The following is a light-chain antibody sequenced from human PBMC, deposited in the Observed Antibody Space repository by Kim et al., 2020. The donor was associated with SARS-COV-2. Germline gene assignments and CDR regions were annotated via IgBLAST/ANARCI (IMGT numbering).Light chain of an antibody. CDR3: QQYHNMQT. J-gene: IGKJ2*01. V-gene: IGKV3-15*01. CDR2: GAS. CDR1: QSISSN. Sequence: LSVSPGERATLSCRASQSISSNLAWYQQKPGQAPRLLIYGASTRATDIPVRFSGSGSGTEFTLTISSLQSEDFVVYYCQQYHNMQTFGQGTKLEIK.